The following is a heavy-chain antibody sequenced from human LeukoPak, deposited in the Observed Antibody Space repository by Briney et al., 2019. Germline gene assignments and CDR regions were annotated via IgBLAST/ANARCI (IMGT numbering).Heavy chain of an antibody. Sequence: SETLSLTCTVSGGSFSGYYWSWIRQPPGKGLEWIGEINHSGSTNYNPSLKSRVTISVDTSKNQFSLKLSSVTAADTAVYYCARGSDLGVVVVPAAIRTKYYFDYWGQGTLVTVSS. D-gene: IGHD2-2*02. J-gene: IGHJ4*02. CDR1: GGSFSGYY. CDR2: INHSGST. CDR3: ARGSDLGVVVVPAAIRTKYYFDY. V-gene: IGHV4-34*01.